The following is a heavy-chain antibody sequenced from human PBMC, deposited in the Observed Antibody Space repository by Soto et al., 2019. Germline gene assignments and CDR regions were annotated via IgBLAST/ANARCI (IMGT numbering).Heavy chain of an antibody. Sequence: GGSLRLAXEASGFSIRDYWMHWVRHAPGEGLVWVSCINGDASSTTYADSVKGRFTISRDDAKNTVYLQMTSLRDEHTAVYFCARDRSYAMEVWGQGTRVTVSS. CDR1: GFSIRDYW. V-gene: IGHV3-74*01. J-gene: IGHJ6*02. CDR3: ARDRSYAMEV. CDR2: INGDASST.